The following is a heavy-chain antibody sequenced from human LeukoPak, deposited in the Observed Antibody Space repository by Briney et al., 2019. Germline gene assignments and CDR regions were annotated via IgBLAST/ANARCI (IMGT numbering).Heavy chain of an antibody. Sequence: PGASVRVSCKASGYTFTGYYMHWVRQAPGQGLEWMGRINPNSGGTNYAQKFQGRVTMTRDTSISTAYMELSRLRSDDTAVYYCARITTVVKQAWFDPWGQGTLVTVSS. V-gene: IGHV1-2*06. D-gene: IGHD4-23*01. CDR3: ARITTVVKQAWFDP. J-gene: IGHJ5*02. CDR2: INPNSGGT. CDR1: GYTFTGYY.